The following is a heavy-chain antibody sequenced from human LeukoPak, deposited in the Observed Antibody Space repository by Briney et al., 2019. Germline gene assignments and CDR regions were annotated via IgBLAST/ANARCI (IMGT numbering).Heavy chain of an antibody. CDR1: GGSFSGYY. D-gene: IGHD4-17*01. CDR3: ARGPLRLDY. V-gene: IGHV4-34*01. J-gene: IGHJ4*02. Sequence: KTSETLSLTCAVYGGSFSGYYWSWIRQPPGKGLEWIGEINHSGSTNYNPSLKSRVTISVDTSKNQFSLKLSSVTAADMAVYYCARGPLRLDYWGQGTLVTVSS. CDR2: INHSGST.